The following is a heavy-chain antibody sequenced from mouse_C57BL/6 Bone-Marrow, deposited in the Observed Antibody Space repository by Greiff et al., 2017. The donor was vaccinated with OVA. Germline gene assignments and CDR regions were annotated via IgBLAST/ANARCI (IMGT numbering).Heavy chain of an antibody. J-gene: IGHJ4*01. CDR1: GFTFSSYG. CDR3: ARLGVYYYGSSYVEYAMDY. CDR2: ISSGGSYT. V-gene: IGHV5-6*01. D-gene: IGHD1-1*01. Sequence: EVQGVESGGDLVKPGGSLKLSCAASGFTFSSYGMSWVRQTPDKRLEWVATISSGGSYTYYPDSVKGRFTISRGNAKNTLYLQMSSLKSEDTAMYYCARLGVYYYGSSYVEYAMDYWGQGTSVTVSS.